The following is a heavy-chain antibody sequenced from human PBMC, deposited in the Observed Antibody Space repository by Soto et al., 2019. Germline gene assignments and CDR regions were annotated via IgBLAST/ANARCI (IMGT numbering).Heavy chain of an antibody. CDR3: GRLEGLATISYYFDY. CDR2: VYYSGST. CDR1: GGSSSSSSYY. Sequence: QLQLQESGPGLVKPSETLSPTGPASGGSSSSSSYYWGWVRKPPGKGRGWIGSVYYSGSTYYNPSLESRVTISVDKSKNQFSLKLMSLSAADTAVYYCGRLEGLATISYYFDYWGQGALVTVSS. J-gene: IGHJ4*02. V-gene: IGHV4-39*01. D-gene: IGHD3-9*01.